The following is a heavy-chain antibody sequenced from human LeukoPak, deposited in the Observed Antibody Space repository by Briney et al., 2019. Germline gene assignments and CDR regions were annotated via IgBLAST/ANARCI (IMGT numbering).Heavy chain of an antibody. CDR3: ARGGLGYYYGSGSYKH. Sequence: GASVKVSCKASGYTFTSYGISWVRQAPEQGLEWMGWISAYNGNTNYAQKLQGRVTMTTDTSTSTAYMELRSLRSDDTAVYYCARGGLGYYYGSGSYKHWGQGTLVTVSS. J-gene: IGHJ1*01. CDR2: ISAYNGNT. V-gene: IGHV1-18*01. CDR1: GYTFTSYG. D-gene: IGHD3-10*01.